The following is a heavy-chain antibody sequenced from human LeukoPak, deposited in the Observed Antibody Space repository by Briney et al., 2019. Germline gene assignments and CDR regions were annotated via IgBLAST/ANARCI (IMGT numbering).Heavy chain of an antibody. CDR2: IIPILGIA. D-gene: IGHD3-22*01. V-gene: IGHV1-69*04. J-gene: IGHJ4*02. CDR1: GGTFSSYA. CDR3: ARQNTHYYDSSGGFDY. Sequence: ASVKVSCKASGGTFSSYAISWVRQAPGQGLEWMGRIIPILGIANYAQKFQGRVTITADESTSTANMELSSLRSEDTAVYYCARQNTHYYDSSGGFDYWGQGTLVTVSS.